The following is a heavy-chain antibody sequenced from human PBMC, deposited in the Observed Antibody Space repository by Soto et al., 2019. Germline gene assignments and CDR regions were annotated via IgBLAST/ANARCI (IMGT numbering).Heavy chain of an antibody. V-gene: IGHV4-34*01. CDR3: ARGFRSYYYYGMDV. CDR1: GGSFSGYY. J-gene: IGHJ6*02. CDR2: INHSGST. Sequence: PSETLSLTCAVYGGSFSGYYWSWIRQPPGKGLEWIGEINHSGSTNYNPSLKSRVTISVDTSKNQFSLKLSSVTAADTAVYYCARGFRSYYYYGMDVWGQGTTVTVSS.